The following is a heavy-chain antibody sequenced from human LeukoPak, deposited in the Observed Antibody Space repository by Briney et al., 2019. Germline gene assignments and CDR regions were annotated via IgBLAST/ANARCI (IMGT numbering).Heavy chain of an antibody. D-gene: IGHD6-6*01. Sequence: ASVKVSCKASGYTFTSYDINWVRQATGQGLEWMGWMNPNSGNTGYAQKFQGRVTMTRNTSISTAYMELSSLRSEDTAVYYCATYSSSSGSFYYYMDVWGKGTTVTVSS. V-gene: IGHV1-8*01. CDR2: MNPNSGNT. CDR1: GYTFTSYD. CDR3: ATYSSSSGSFYYYMDV. J-gene: IGHJ6*03.